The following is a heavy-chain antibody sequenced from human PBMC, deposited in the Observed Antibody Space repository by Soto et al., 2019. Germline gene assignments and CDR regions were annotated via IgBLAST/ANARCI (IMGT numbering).Heavy chain of an antibody. CDR3: ARHGGAHYLIGGYHYALDV. CDR1: GYSFTNNW. J-gene: IGHJ6*02. V-gene: IGHV5-10-1*01. CDR2: VDLTDSYT. D-gene: IGHD3-22*01. Sequence: PGESKKISCQGAGYSFTNNWITWVRQLPGKGLEWMGRVDLTDSYTSYNTSFQGHVAFSADRTITTTYLQWSSRRASDTAMYCCARHGGAHYLIGGYHYALDVWG.